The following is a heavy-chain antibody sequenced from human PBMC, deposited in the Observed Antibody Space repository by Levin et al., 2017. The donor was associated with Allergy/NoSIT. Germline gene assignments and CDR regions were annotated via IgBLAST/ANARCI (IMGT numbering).Heavy chain of an antibody. CDR1: GFTFSTHS. V-gene: IGHV3-21*05. Sequence: GGSLRLSCAASGFTFSTHSMSWVRQTPRKGLEWVSYISPSSSDIYYADSVKGRFTISRDNAKNSLYLQMDSLRADDAAVYYCAKRGALDVWGQGTTVTVCS. CDR3: AKRGALDV. D-gene: IGHD3-16*01. CDR2: ISPSSSDI. J-gene: IGHJ6*02.